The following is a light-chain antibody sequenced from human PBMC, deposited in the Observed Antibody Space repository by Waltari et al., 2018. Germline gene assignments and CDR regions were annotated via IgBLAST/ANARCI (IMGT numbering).Light chain of an antibody. CDR2: RNN. V-gene: IGLV1-47*01. CDR3: AAWDDSLSGVV. J-gene: IGLJ2*01. Sequence: QSVLTQPPSASGTPGQRVTISCSGSSSNIGSNYVYWYQQLPGTAPKLLIYRNNRRPSGVPARFSGSKSGTSASLASSGLRSEDEADYYCAAWDDSLSGVVFGGGTKLTVL. CDR1: SSNIGSNY.